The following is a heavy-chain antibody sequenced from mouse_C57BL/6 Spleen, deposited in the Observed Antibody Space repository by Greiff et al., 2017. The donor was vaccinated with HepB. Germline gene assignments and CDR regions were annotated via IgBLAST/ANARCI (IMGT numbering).Heavy chain of an antibody. CDR1: GYTFTSYW. CDR2: IDPSDSYT. J-gene: IGHJ4*01. Sequence: QVQLQQPGAELVMPGASVKLSCKASGYTFTSYWMHWVKQRPGQGLEWIGEIDPSDSYTNYNQKFKGKSTLTVDKSSSTAYMQLSSLTSEDSAVYYCARSGLSYAMDYWGQGTSVTVSS. V-gene: IGHV1-69*01. CDR3: ARSGLSYAMDY.